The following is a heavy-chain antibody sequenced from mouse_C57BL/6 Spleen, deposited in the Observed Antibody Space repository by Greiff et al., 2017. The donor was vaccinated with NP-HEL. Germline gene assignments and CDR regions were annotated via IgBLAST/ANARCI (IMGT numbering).Heavy chain of an antibody. CDR1: GFTFSSYA. D-gene: IGHD1-1*01. CDR3: ATDRGYYYGSSPFAY. V-gene: IGHV5-4*01. Sequence: EVHLVESGGGLVKPGGSLKLSCAASGFTFSSYAMSWVRQTPEKRLEWVATISDGGSYTYYPDNVKGRFTISSDNAKNNLYLQMSHLKSEDTAMYYCATDRGYYYGSSPFAYWGQGTLVTVSA. CDR2: ISDGGSYT. J-gene: IGHJ3*01.